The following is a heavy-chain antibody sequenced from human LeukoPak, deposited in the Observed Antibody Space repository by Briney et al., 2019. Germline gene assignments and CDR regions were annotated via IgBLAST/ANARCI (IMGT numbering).Heavy chain of an antibody. J-gene: IGHJ4*02. V-gene: IGHV1-2*06. Sequence: GASVKVSCKAFGYTFTGYYMHWVRQAPGQGLEWMGRINPNSGGTNYAQKFQGRVTMTRDTSISTAYMELSRLRSDDTAVYYCARDLGYGSGSYYFDYWGQGTLVTVSS. CDR1: GYTFTGYY. D-gene: IGHD3-10*01. CDR3: ARDLGYGSGSYYFDY. CDR2: INPNSGGT.